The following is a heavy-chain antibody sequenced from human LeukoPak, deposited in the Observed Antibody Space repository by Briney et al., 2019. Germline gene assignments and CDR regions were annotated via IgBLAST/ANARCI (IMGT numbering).Heavy chain of an antibody. V-gene: IGHV3-9*03. CDR1: GFTFDDYA. Sequence: PGGSLRLSCVASGFTFDDYAMHWGRLPPGKGLEWGARVGWNSVKVDYADSVKSRFTIARENDKHSLFLQMNSLRPEDMALYYCVKDMSGSNDAFDIWGQGTMVTVSS. CDR2: VGWNSVKV. J-gene: IGHJ3*02. CDR3: VKDMSGSNDAFDI. D-gene: IGHD1-26*01.